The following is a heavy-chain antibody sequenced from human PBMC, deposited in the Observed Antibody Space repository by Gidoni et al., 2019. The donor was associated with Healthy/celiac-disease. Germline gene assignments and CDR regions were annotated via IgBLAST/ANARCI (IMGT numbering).Heavy chain of an antibody. CDR3: ARGSAGVGATHFDY. D-gene: IGHD1-26*01. CDR1: GGSFSGYY. CDR2: INHSGST. V-gene: IGHV4-34*01. J-gene: IGHJ4*02. Sequence: QVQLQQWGAGLLKPSETLSLTCAVYGGSFSGYYWSWIRQPPGKGLEWIGEINHSGSTNYNPSLKSRVTISVDTSKNQFSLKLSSVTAADTAVYYCARGSAGVGATHFDYWGQGTLVTVSS.